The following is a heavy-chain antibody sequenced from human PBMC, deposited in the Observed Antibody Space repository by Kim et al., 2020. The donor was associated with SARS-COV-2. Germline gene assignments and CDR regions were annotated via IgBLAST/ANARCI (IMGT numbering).Heavy chain of an antibody. D-gene: IGHD6-13*01. V-gene: IGHV3-23*01. CDR2: ISGNGAST. Sequence: GGSLRLSCAASGFTFSSYGMSWVRQAPGKGLEWVSGISGNGASTDYADAGKGRFTISRDNSKNTLDLQMSSLRAEDTAVYYWATGRAATYYFDYWVQGTLLAVPS. J-gene: IGHJ4*02. CDR3: ATGRAATYYFDY. CDR1: GFTFSSYG.